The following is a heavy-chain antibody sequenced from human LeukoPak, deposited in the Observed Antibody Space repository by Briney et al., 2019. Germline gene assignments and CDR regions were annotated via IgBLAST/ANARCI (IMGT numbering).Heavy chain of an antibody. CDR3: ARGVGRKRSIAAALRWFDP. V-gene: IGHV4-34*01. D-gene: IGHD6-13*01. Sequence: PSETLSLTCAVYGGSFSGYYWSWLRQPPGKGLEWIGEINHSGSTNCNPSLKSRVTIPVDMSKNQFSLKLSSVTAADTAVYYCARGVGRKRSIAAALRWFDPWGQGTLVTVSS. J-gene: IGHJ5*02. CDR2: INHSGST. CDR1: GGSFSGYY.